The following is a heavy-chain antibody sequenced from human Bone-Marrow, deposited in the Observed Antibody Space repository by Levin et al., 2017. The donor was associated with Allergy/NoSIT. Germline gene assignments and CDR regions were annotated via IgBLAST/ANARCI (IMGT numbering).Heavy chain of an antibody. CDR1: GYTFAHFG. J-gene: IGHJ4*02. D-gene: IGHD6-13*01. CDR3: ARDTPAAGGVSFTDH. Sequence: GESLKISCKASGYTFAHFGITWVRQAPGQGLEWMGWISAYNGNTKVAQKVQGRLTLTTDTATSIAYMELTSLTSDDTAVYYCARDTPAAGGVSFTDHWGQGTLVTVSS. V-gene: IGHV1-18*01. CDR2: ISAYNGNT.